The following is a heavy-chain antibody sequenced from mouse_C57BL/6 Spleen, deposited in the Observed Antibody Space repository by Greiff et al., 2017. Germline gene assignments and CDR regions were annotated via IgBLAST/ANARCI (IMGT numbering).Heavy chain of an antibody. D-gene: IGHD2-5*01. J-gene: IGHJ1*03. V-gene: IGHV1-72*01. CDR2: IDPNSGGT. CDR1: GYTFTSYW. Sequence: QVQLQQPGAELVKPGASVKLSCKASGYTFTSYWMHWVKQRPGRGLEWIGRIDPNSGGTKYNEKFKSKATLTVDKPSSTSYMQLSSLTSEDSAVYYCGRGGVDSNFYWYFDVWGTGTTVTVSS. CDR3: GRGGVDSNFYWYFDV.